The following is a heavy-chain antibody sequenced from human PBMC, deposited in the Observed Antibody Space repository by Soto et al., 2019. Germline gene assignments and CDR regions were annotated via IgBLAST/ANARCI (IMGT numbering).Heavy chain of an antibody. CDR1: GFSLSTSGVG. D-gene: IGHD3-9*01. J-gene: IGHJ4*02. V-gene: IGHV2-5*02. CDR2: IYWDDDK. CDR3: AHRKGGYYDILTGYLLFDY. Sequence: QITLKESGPTLVKPTQTLTLTCTFSGFSLSTSGVGVGWIRQPPGKALEWLALIYWDDDKRYSPSLKSRLTITKDTSKNQVVLTMTNMDPVDTATYYCAHRKGGYYDILTGYLLFDYWGQGTLVTVSS.